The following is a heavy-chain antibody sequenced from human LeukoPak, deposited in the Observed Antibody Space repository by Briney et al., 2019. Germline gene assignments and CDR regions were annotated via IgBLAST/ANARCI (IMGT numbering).Heavy chain of an antibody. V-gene: IGHV3-11*01. Sequence: PGGSLRLSCAVSGFTFTDTYMTWIRQAPGKGLESLSYISPSGTDISYADSVKGRFTISRDNAKNSLYLQMNSLRAEDTAVYYCARGPPTTYFDWEFDYWGQGTLVTVSS. CDR1: GFTFTDTY. CDR2: ISPSGTDI. D-gene: IGHD3-9*01. J-gene: IGHJ4*02. CDR3: ARGPPTTYFDWEFDY.